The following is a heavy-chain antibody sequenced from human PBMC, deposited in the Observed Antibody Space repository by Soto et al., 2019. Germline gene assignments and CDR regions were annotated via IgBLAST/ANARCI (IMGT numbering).Heavy chain of an antibody. V-gene: IGHV3-74*01. D-gene: IGHD3-3*01. CDR1: GFTFSSYW. J-gene: IGHJ6*02. CDR2: INSDGSST. Sequence: GGSLRLSCAASGFTFSSYWMHWVRQAPGKGLVWVSRINSDGSSTSYADSVKGRFTISRDNAKNTLYLQMNSLRAEDTAVYYCARDRPYDFWSGYYYYYYGMDVWGQGTTVTVSS. CDR3: ARDRPYDFWSGYYYYYYGMDV.